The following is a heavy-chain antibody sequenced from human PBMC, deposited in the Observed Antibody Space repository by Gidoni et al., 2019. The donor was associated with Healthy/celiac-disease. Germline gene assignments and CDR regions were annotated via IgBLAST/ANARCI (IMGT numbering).Heavy chain of an antibody. Sequence: EVQLVASGGGLVQPGRSLRLSCAASGFTFDDYAMHWVRQAPGKGLGWVSGISWNSGSIGYADSVKGRFTISRDNAKNSLYLQMNSLRAEDTALYYCAKDAYSNFQDGMDVWGQGTTVTVSS. CDR1: GFTFDDYA. D-gene: IGHD3-16*01. CDR2: ISWNSGSI. V-gene: IGHV3-9*01. CDR3: AKDAYSNFQDGMDV. J-gene: IGHJ6*02.